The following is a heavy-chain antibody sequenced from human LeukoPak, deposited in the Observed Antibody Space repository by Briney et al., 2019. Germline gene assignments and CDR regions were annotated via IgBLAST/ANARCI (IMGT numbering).Heavy chain of an antibody. D-gene: IGHD3-22*01. V-gene: IGHV3-23*01. Sequence: GGSLRLSCAASGFTFSSYAMGWVRQAPGKGPEWVSSISGSGGHTYFADSVKGRFTISRGNSKNTLDLQMNSLKVEDTAVYYCAKFRYHSNDNNYLDFNYWGQGTLVTVSS. CDR1: GFTFSSYA. CDR3: AKFRYHSNDNNYLDFNY. J-gene: IGHJ4*02. CDR2: ISGSGGHT.